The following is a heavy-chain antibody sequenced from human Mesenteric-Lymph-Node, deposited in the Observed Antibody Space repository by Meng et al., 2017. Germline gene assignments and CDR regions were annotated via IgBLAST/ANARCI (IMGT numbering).Heavy chain of an antibody. V-gene: IGHV4-34*02. J-gene: IGHJ5*02. CDR2: SEQSGST. D-gene: IGHD4-17*01. CDR1: GKSYTCSNDC. Sequence: RRWGRGMVVRSETMVACGTVSGKSYTCSNDCWNVTRQPPGNGLEVMWESEQSGSTNYNPSLKSRVTISVDTSKNQFSLTLSSVTAADTAVYYGARRYGASAYNWFDPWGQGTLVTVSS. CDR3: ARRYGASAYNWFDP.